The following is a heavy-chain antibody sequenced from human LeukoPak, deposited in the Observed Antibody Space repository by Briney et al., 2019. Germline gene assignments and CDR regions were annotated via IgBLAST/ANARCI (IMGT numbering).Heavy chain of an antibody. CDR1: GFTFSSHS. J-gene: IGHJ4*02. CDR3: ARDQTPFV. Sequence: PGGSLRLSCAASGFTFSSHSMNWVRQAPGKGLEWVANIKQDGSEQYYVDSVKGRFTISRDNAKNSLYLQMNSLRAEDTAVYYCARDQTPFVWGQGTLVTVSS. CDR2: IKQDGSEQ. V-gene: IGHV3-7*01.